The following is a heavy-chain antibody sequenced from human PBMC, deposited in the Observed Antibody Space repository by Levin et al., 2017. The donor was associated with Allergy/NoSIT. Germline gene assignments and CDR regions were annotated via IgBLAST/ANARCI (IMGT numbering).Heavy chain of an antibody. Sequence: PGGSLRLSCAASEFTFSSFSMNWVRQAPGKGLEWVSYISSTSSTIYYADSVKGRFTISRDNSKNTLDLQMNSLRAEDTAVYYCAKDVYGSGWYPLGNDAFEMWGQGTKVSVSS. V-gene: IGHV3-48*01. D-gene: IGHD6-19*01. CDR1: EFTFSSFS. CDR2: ISSTSSTI. J-gene: IGHJ3*02. CDR3: AKDVYGSGWYPLGNDAFEM.